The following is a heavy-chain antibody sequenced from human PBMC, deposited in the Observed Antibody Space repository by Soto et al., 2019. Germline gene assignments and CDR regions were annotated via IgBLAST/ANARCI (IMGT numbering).Heavy chain of an antibody. CDR3: ARRDTSGLLRYFDN. V-gene: IGHV1-69*06. J-gene: IGHJ4*02. CDR1: GGTLSSFINYP. Sequence: QMQLVQSGAEVKKPGSSVKVSCKASGGTLSSFINYPINWVRQAPGQGLGWMGGIVPNVGTVNYAQKIQGRVTITADKSTGTAYMELSSLRSEDTALYYCARRDTSGLLRYFDNWGQGTLVTVSS. CDR2: IVPNVGTV. D-gene: IGHD3-3*01.